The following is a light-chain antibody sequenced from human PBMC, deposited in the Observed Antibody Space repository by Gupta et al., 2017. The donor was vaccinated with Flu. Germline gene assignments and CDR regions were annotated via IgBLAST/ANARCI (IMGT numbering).Light chain of an antibody. CDR3: QQADSFPRT. Sequence: PSSVSASVGDRVTITWRASRGIATWVAWDQQRPGKAPKRLIFSAASLVSGVPPRFSGRGSGTEVTRTISSLQPEDWATDYCQQADSFPRTFGQGTKLEI. J-gene: IGKJ2*01. CDR1: RGIATW. CDR2: SAA. V-gene: IGKV1-12*01.